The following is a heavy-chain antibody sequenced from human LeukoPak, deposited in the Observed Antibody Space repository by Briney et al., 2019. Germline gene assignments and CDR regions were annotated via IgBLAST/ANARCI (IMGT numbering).Heavy chain of an antibody. V-gene: IGHV3-53*01. CDR2: IYSGGAT. CDR3: AKGVGVRGIIPQTLDY. Sequence: PGGSLRLSCAASGFSLSSNYMTWVRQAPGKGLEWVSVIYSGGATYFADSVKGRFTISRDNPKNTLYLQLNSLRVDDTATCYCAKGVGVRGIIPQTLDYWGQGTLVLVSS. CDR1: GFSLSSNY. D-gene: IGHD3-10*01. J-gene: IGHJ4*02.